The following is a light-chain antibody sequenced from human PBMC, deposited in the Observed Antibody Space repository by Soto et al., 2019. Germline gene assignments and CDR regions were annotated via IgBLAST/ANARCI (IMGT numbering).Light chain of an antibody. CDR1: QSISSSS. CDR2: GAS. CDR3: QQYGSSPPYT. V-gene: IGKV3-20*01. Sequence: EIALTQSPGTLSLSPGERATLSCRASQSISSSSLAWYQQKPGQAPRLLISGASTRATVIPDRFGGSGSGTDFTLTISRLEPEDFAVYYCQQYGSSPPYTFGQGTKVEIK. J-gene: IGKJ2*01.